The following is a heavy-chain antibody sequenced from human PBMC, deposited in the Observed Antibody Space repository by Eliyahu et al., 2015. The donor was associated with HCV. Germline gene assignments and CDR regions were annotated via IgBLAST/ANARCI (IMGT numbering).Heavy chain of an antibody. CDR3: ATTDCSGGSCYF. Sequence: QLQLQESGPGLVKPSETLSLTCSVSGGSITTKTYSWAWIRQPPGKGLEWIGSVYYRGGTYYNSSLKGRVTISVDTSKNQFSLKLTSVTAADTAVYYCATTDCSGGSCYFWGQGTLVTVSS. J-gene: IGHJ4*02. CDR2: VYYRGGT. CDR1: GGSITTKTYS. D-gene: IGHD2-15*01. V-gene: IGHV4-39*01.